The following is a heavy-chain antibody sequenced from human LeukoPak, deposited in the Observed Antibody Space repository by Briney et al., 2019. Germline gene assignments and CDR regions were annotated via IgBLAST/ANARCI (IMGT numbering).Heavy chain of an antibody. CDR3: TRGSGRFEY. Sequence: PGGSLRLSCSTSGFNFGDFPMAWVRQAPGKGLEWVGYIRAKAYGGTAEYGPSVKGRFFVSRDEAKGIAYLQMNSLKSEDTAVYYCTRGSGRFEYWGQGTLVSVSS. V-gene: IGHV3-49*04. D-gene: IGHD1-26*01. J-gene: IGHJ4*02. CDR1: GFNFGDFP. CDR2: IRAKAYGGTA.